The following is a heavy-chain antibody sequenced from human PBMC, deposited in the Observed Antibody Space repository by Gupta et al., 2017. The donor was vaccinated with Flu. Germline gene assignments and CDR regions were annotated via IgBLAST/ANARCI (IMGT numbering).Heavy chain of an antibody. CDR2: ISSSSSYI. D-gene: IGHD4-23*01. J-gene: IGHJ5*02. Sequence: EVQLVESGGGLVKPGGSLRLSCAASGFTFRSYSMNWVRQAPGKGLEWVSSISSSSSYIYYADSVKGRFTISRDNAKNSLYLQMNNLRAEDTAVYYCARDPDHLTTVVTSGRFDPWGQGTLVSVSS. V-gene: IGHV3-21*01. CDR1: GFTFRSYS. CDR3: ARDPDHLTTVVTSGRFDP.